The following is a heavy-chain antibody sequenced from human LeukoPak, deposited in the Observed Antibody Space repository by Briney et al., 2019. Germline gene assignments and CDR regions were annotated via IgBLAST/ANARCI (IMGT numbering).Heavy chain of an antibody. D-gene: IGHD3-9*01. V-gene: IGHV1-2*02. CDR2: INPNSGGT. J-gene: IGHJ4*02. CDR3: ARNDILTADDY. CDR1: GYTFTGYY. Sequence: ASVKVSCEASGYTFTGYYMHWVRQAPGQGLEWMGWINPNSGGTDYAQRFQGRVTMTRDTSITTADMELGRLTSDDTAEYYCARNDILTADDYWGQGTLVTVSS.